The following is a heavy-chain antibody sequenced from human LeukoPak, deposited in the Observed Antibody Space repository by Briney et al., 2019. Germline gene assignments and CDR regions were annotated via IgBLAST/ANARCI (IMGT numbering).Heavy chain of an antibody. V-gene: IGHV3-30*04. J-gene: IGHJ4*02. D-gene: IGHD1-26*01. Sequence: PGGSLRLSCAASGFTFSSYVMHWVRQAPGKGLEWVAIISYDGSNEYYADSVKGRFTISRDNSKNTLYLQMNSLRVEDTAVYFCARVHIHTSGSYYPVDYWGQGTLVTVSS. CDR2: ISYDGSNE. CDR1: GFTFSSYV. CDR3: ARVHIHTSGSYYPVDY.